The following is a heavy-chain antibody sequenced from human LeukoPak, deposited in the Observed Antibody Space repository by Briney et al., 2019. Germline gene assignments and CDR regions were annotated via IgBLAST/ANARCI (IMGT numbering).Heavy chain of an antibody. V-gene: IGHV1-18*01. D-gene: IGHD5-18*01. CDR3: ARESGRGYSYGPLGY. Sequence: GASVKVSCKASGYTFTSYGISWVRQAPGQGLEWMGWNSAYNGNTNYAQKLQGRVTMTTDTSTSTAYMELRSLRSDDTAVYYCARESGRGYSYGPLGYWGQGTLVTVSS. CDR1: GYTFTSYG. CDR2: NSAYNGNT. J-gene: IGHJ4*02.